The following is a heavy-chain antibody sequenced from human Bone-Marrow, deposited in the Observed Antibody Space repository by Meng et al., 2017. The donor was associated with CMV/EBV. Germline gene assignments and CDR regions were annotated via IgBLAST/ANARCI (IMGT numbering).Heavy chain of an antibody. V-gene: IGHV3-23*01. CDR3: AKQIAVAGNWFDP. CDR2: ISGSGGST. CDR1: GVTFSSYA. Sequence: CAASGVTFSSYAMSWVRQAPGKGLEWVSAISGSGGSTYYADSVKGRFTISRDNSKNTLYLQMNSLRAEDTAVYYCAKQIAVAGNWFDPWGQGTLVTVSS. D-gene: IGHD6-19*01. J-gene: IGHJ5*02.